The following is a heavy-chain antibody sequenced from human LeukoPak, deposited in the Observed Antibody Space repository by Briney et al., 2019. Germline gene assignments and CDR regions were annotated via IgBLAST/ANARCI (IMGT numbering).Heavy chain of an antibody. CDR2: ISGSGGST. CDR3: AELGITMIGGV. D-gene: IGHD3-10*02. Sequence: GGTLRLSCAASGFTFSSYGMSWVRQAPGKGLEWVSAISGSGGSTYYADSVKGRFTISRDNSKNTLYLQMNSLRAEDTAVYYCAELGITMIGGVRGKGTTVTISS. CDR1: GFTFSSYG. J-gene: IGHJ6*04. V-gene: IGHV3-23*01.